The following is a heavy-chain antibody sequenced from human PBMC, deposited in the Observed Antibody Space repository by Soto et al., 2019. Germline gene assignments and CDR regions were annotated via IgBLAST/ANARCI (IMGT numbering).Heavy chain of an antibody. Sequence: QVQLVQSGAEVKKPGASVKVSCKASGYTFTTHGISWVRQVPGQGLEWMGWVRGDNGHTNYAQGLQDRVTMAQDPSTNTAYMELRSRRSDDTAVYYCARDLGYCRSGTCYREWFDPWGQGTLVTVSS. CDR2: VRGDNGHT. CDR3: ARDLGYCRSGTCYREWFDP. V-gene: IGHV1-18*01. J-gene: IGHJ5*02. D-gene: IGHD2-15*01. CDR1: GYTFTTHG.